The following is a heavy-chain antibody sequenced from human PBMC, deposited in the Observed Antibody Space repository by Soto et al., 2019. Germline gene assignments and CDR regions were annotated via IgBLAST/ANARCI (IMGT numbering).Heavy chain of an antibody. CDR2: ISGRGVDT. CDR3: AKDQTDVTLFDY. J-gene: IGHJ4*02. V-gene: IGHV3-23*01. D-gene: IGHD2-21*02. Sequence: PWGSLRLSCAASRFSFSRLAMSWVRQAPGKGLEWVSSISGRGVDTLYADSVKGRCTISRDNSRNTLYLQVNSLRAEDTAVYYCAKDQTDVTLFDYWGQGTLVTVSS. CDR1: RFSFSRLA.